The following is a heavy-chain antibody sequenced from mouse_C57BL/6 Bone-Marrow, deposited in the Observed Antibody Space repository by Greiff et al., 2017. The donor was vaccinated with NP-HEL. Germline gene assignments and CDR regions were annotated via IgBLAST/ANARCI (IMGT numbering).Heavy chain of an antibody. J-gene: IGHJ2*01. CDR1: GYTFTDYE. CDR3: TRSSPRYYSNYDY. Sequence: QVQLQQSGAELVRPGASVTLSCKASGYTFTDYEMHWVKQTPVHGLEWIGAIDPETGGTAYNQKFKGKAILTADKSSSTAYMELRSLTSEDSAVYYCTRSSPRYYSNYDYWGKGTTLTVSS. V-gene: IGHV1-15*01. D-gene: IGHD2-5*01. CDR2: IDPETGGT.